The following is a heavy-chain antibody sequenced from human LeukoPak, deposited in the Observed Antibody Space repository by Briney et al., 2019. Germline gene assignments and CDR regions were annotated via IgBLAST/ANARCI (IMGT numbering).Heavy chain of an antibody. Sequence: GRSLRLSCVASGFTFSSYGMHWVRQAPGKGLEWVAVIWYDGTNKYYADSVKGRFTISRDNSKNTLYLQMNSLRAEDTAVYYCARIGGDRHPIEYWGQGTLVTVSS. CDR2: IWYDGTNK. CDR1: GFTFSSYG. V-gene: IGHV3-33*08. D-gene: IGHD2-21*02. J-gene: IGHJ4*02. CDR3: ARIGGDRHPIEY.